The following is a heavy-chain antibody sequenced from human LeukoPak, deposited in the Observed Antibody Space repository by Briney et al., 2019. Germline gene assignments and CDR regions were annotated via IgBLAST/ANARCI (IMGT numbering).Heavy chain of an antibody. D-gene: IGHD3-3*01. CDR3: ARRLFAAFDY. CDR2: IYHSGST. CDR1: GYSISSGYY. J-gene: IGHJ4*02. Sequence: PSETLSLTCTVSGYSISSGYYWCWIRQPPGKGLEWVGSIYHSGSTYYNPSLKSRVTISVDTSKNQFSLKLSSVTAADTAVYYCARRLFAAFDYWGQGNLVTVSS. V-gene: IGHV4-38-2*02.